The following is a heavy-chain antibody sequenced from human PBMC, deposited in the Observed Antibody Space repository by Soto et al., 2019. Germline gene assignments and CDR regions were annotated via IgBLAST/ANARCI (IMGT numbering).Heavy chain of an antibody. D-gene: IGHD3-3*01. CDR3: ARDASPDFWSGYYDY. Sequence: HLVQSGAEVKQPGASVRVSCKASTYTFKDYFLHWVRQAPGQGLERMGWINPNNGATEYAQKFQGRVTMTSDTSISTAYIEVSGLKSGDTAVYYCARDASPDFWSGYYDYWGQGTLITVST. CDR2: INPNNGAT. V-gene: IGHV1-2*02. J-gene: IGHJ4*02. CDR1: TYTFKDYF.